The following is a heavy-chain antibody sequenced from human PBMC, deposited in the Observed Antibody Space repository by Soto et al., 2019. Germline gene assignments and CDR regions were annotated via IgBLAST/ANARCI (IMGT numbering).Heavy chain of an antibody. CDR2: INAGNGNT. D-gene: IGHD3-3*01. V-gene: IGHV1-3*01. CDR3: ARDGFFGYGVVYYYGMDV. J-gene: IGHJ6*02. Sequence: QVQLVQSGAEVKKPGASVKVSCKASGYTFTSYAMHWVRQAPGQRLGWMGWINAGNGNTKYSQKFQGRVTITRDTSASTAYMELSSLRSEDTAVYYCARDGFFGYGVVYYYGMDVWGQGTTVTVSS. CDR1: GYTFTSYA.